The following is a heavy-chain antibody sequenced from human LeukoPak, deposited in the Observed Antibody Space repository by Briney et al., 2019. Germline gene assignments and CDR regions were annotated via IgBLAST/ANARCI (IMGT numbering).Heavy chain of an antibody. CDR2: IPSTSSYT. V-gene: IGHV3-11*06. D-gene: IGHD3-3*01. CDR3: ARVLFGYYGVDV. J-gene: IGHJ6*02. CDR1: GFTFSDYY. Sequence: GGSLRLSCAASGFTFSDYYMSWIRQAPGKGLEWVSYIPSTSSYTSYADSVKGRFTMSRDNAKNSLYLQMNSLRAEDTAVYYCARVLFGYYGVDVWGQGTTVTVSS.